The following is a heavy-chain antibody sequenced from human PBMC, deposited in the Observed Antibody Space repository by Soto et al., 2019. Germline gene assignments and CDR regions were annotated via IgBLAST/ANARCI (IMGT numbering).Heavy chain of an antibody. Sequence: EVQLVESGGGLVQPGGSLRLSCAASGFTFSTSWMSWVRQAPEKGLEWVAHMNQDGTDKYYVDSVKGRFTISRDNAKNSLYLQMNSLRAEDTAVYYCVGCGYGAHWGQGTLVSVSS. CDR3: VGCGYGAH. J-gene: IGHJ4*02. CDR1: GFTFSTSW. D-gene: IGHD5-12*01. V-gene: IGHV3-7*01. CDR2: MNQDGTDK.